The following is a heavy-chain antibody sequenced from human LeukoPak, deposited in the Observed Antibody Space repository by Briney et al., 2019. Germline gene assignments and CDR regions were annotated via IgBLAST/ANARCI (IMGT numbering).Heavy chain of an antibody. CDR3: ARMYYDFWSNRFDP. CDR2: IYYSGST. CDR1: GGSISSGGYY. Sequence: PSETLSLTCTVSGGSISSGGYYWNWIRQHPGKGVEWLGFIYYSGSTNYNPSLKSRVTISVDTSKNQFSLKLSSVTAADTAVYYCARMYYDFWSNRFDPWGQGTLVTVSS. J-gene: IGHJ5*02. D-gene: IGHD3-3*01. V-gene: IGHV4-31*03.